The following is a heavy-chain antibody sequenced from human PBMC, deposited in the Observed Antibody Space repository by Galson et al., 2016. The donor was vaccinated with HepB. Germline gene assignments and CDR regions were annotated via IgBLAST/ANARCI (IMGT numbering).Heavy chain of an antibody. Sequence: SLRLSCAASGFTFPNFAMNWVRQAPGKGLEWVSTISAGGSNAYYADSVKGRFAISRDNSRNMVFLQMNSLRPEDSAAYYCAREIAVDNKIAGTDSWGQGTLVTVSS. D-gene: IGHD6-19*01. J-gene: IGHJ5*01. CDR3: AREIAVDNKIAGTDS. CDR1: GFTFPNFA. CDR2: ISAGGSNA. V-gene: IGHV3-23*01.